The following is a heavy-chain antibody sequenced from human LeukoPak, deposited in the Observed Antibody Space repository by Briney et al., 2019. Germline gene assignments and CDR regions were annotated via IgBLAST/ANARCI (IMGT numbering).Heavy chain of an antibody. CDR3: AREPSPGSYDAFDI. Sequence: GASVKVSCKASGGTFSSYAISWVRQAPGQGLEWMGWIIPIFGTANYAQKFQGRVTITADKSTSTAYMELSSLRSEDTAVYYCAREPSPGSYDAFDIWGQGTMVTVSS. CDR2: IIPIFGTA. CDR1: GGTFSSYA. D-gene: IGHD3-10*01. V-gene: IGHV1-69*06. J-gene: IGHJ3*02.